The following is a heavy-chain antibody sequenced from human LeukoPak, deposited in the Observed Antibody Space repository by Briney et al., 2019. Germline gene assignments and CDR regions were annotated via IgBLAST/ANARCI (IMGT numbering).Heavy chain of an antibody. D-gene: IGHD6-19*01. CDR1: GFTFSSYA. V-gene: IGHV3-23*01. Sequence: GGSLRLSCAASGFTFSSYAMSWVRQAPGKGLEWVSDISGSGGSTYYADSVKGRFTISRDNSKNTLYLQMNSLRAEDTAVYYCAKGRNIAVAPYYFDYWGQGTLVTVSS. CDR2: ISGSGGST. CDR3: AKGRNIAVAPYYFDY. J-gene: IGHJ4*02.